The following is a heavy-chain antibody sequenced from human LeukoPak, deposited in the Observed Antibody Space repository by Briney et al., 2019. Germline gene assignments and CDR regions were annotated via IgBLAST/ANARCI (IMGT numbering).Heavy chain of an antibody. CDR1: GGSFSGYY. CDR3: ARSSYYYGSGSPISYYFDY. D-gene: IGHD3-10*01. CDR2: INHSGST. J-gene: IGHJ4*02. V-gene: IGHV4-34*01. Sequence: SETLSLTCAVYGGSFSGYYWSWIRQPPGKGLEWIGEINHSGSTNYNPSLKSRVTVSVDTSKNRFSLELSSVTAADTAVYYCARSSYYYGSGSPISYYFDYWGQGTLVTVSS.